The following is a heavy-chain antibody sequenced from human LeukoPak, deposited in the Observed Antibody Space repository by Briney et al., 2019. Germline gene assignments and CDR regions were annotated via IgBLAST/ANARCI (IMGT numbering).Heavy chain of an antibody. CDR1: GDSVSSNSAA. Sequence: SQTLSLTCAISGDSVSSNSAAWNWIRQSPSRGLEWLGRTYYRSKWYNDYAVSVKSRITINPDTSKNQFSLQLNSVTPEDTAVYYCARETSVVGAIYYYYYYMDVWGKGTTVTVSS. CDR2: TYYRSKWYN. CDR3: ARETSVVGAIYYYYYYMDV. D-gene: IGHD1-26*01. V-gene: IGHV6-1*01. J-gene: IGHJ6*03.